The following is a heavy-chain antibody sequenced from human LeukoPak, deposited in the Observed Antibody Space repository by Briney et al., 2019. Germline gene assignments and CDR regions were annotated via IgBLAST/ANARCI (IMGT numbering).Heavy chain of an antibody. D-gene: IGHD6-19*01. CDR3: ASLAVAGRKGFDY. J-gene: IGHJ4*02. V-gene: IGHV4-31*03. Sequence: PSQTLSLTCTGSGGSISSGGYYWSWIRQHPGEGLEWIGYIYYSGSTYHNPSLKSRVTISVDTSKNQFSLKLSSVTAADTAVYYCASLAVAGRKGFDYWGQGTLVTVSS. CDR2: IYYSGST. CDR1: GGSISSGGYY.